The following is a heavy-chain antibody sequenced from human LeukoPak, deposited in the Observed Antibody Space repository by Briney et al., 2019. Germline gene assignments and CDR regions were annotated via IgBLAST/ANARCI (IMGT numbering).Heavy chain of an antibody. Sequence: PSETLSLTCAVYGGSFSGYYWSWIRQPSGKGLEWIGEINHSGSTNYNPSLKSRVTISVDTSKNQFSLKLSSVTAADTAVYYCARGYSSSWYGYWGQGTLVTVSS. CDR1: GGSFSGYY. D-gene: IGHD6-13*01. CDR3: ARGYSSSWYGY. J-gene: IGHJ4*02. CDR2: INHSGST. V-gene: IGHV4-34*01.